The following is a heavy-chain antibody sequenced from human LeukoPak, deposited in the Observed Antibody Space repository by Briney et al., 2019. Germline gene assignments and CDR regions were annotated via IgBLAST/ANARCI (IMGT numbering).Heavy chain of an antibody. V-gene: IGHV1-18*01. Sequence: ASVKVSCKASGYTFTSYDISWVRQAPGQGLEWMGWISAYNGNTNYAQKLQGRVTMTTDTSTSTAYMELRSLRSDDTAVYYCARDIVVVPAASSGYYYYYYGMDVWGQGTTVTVSS. CDR1: GYTFTSYD. J-gene: IGHJ6*02. D-gene: IGHD2-2*01. CDR2: ISAYNGNT. CDR3: ARDIVVVPAASSGYYYYYYGMDV.